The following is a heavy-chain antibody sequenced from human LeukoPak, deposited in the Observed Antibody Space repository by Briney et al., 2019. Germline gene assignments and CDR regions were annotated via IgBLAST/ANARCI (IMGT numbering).Heavy chain of an antibody. CDR3: ARDDDLFDY. CDR2: ISSSSSYI. J-gene: IGHJ4*02. V-gene: IGHV3-21*01. CDR1: GFTFSTYG. Sequence: GGTLRLSCVASGFTFSTYGMSWVRQAPGKGLEWVSSISSSSSYIYYADSVKGRFTISRDNAKNSLYLQMNSLRAEDTAVYYCARDDDLFDYWGQGTLVTVSS.